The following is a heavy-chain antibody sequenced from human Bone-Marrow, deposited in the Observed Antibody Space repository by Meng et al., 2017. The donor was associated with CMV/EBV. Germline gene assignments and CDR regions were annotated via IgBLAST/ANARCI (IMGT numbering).Heavy chain of an antibody. J-gene: IGHJ3*02. V-gene: IGHV4-59*01. CDR3: AREKRQWLADDAFDI. CDR1: GGSISGYY. D-gene: IGHD6-19*01. Sequence: SETLSLTCTVSGGSISGYYWSWIRQPPGKGLEWIAYIYYSGSINYNPSLMSRVTMSLDTSKNQFSLKLSSVTAADTAVYYCAREKRQWLADDAFDIWGQGTMVTVSS. CDR2: IYYSGSI.